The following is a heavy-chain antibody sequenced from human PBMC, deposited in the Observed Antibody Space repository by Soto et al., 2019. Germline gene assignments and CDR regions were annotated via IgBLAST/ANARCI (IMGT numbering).Heavy chain of an antibody. J-gene: IGHJ6*02. CDR3: ARIEGFGSTSNAMDV. Sequence: GESLKISCTGSGYSFTRYWIAWVRQMPGKGLEWMGIIYPYDSDTRYSPSFQGQVTISPDKSISTAYLQWNSLKASDTAMYYCARIEGFGSTSNAMDVWGQGTTVTVSS. D-gene: IGHD6-13*01. V-gene: IGHV5-51*01. CDR1: GYSFTRYW. CDR2: IYPYDSDT.